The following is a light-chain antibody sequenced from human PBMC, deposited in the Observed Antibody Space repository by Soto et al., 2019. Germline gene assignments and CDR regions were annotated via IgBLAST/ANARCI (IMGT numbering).Light chain of an antibody. J-gene: IGLJ1*01. V-gene: IGLV1-44*01. CDR3: AAWDDSLNGYV. CDR1: SSNIGSNT. Sequence: QSVLTQPPSASGTPGQRVTISCSGSSSNIGSNTVNWYQQLPGTAPKLLIYSNNQRPSGVPDRFSGSTSGTSASLAISGLQSEDAADYYCAAWDDSLNGYVFGTGTKLTVL. CDR2: SNN.